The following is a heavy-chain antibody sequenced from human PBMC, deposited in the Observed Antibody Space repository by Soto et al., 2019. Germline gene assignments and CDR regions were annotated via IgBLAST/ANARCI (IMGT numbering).Heavy chain of an antibody. V-gene: IGHV4-31*03. D-gene: IGHD2-15*01. CDR2: IYYSGST. CDR1: GGSISSDGYY. J-gene: IGHJ4*02. Sequence: SETLSLTCTVSGGSISSDGYYWSWIRQHPGKGLEWIGYIYYSGSTYYNPSLKSRVTISVDTSKNQFSLKLSSVTAADTAVYYCARDPVDGYSFFDYWGQGILVTVSS. CDR3: ARDPVDGYSFFDY.